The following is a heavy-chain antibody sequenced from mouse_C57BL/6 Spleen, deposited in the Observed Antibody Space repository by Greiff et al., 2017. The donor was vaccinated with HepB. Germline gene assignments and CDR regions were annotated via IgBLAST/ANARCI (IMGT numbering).Heavy chain of an antibody. CDR3: ASLYYSNWYFDV. V-gene: IGHV1-80*01. CDR2: IYPGDGDT. Sequence: VKLQESGAELVKPGASVQISCKASGYAFSSYWMNWVKQRPGKGLEWIGQIYPGDGDTNYNGKFKGKATLTADKSSSTAYMQLSSLTSEDSAVYFCASLYYSNWYFDVWGTGTTVTVSS. CDR1: GYAFSSYW. D-gene: IGHD2-5*01. J-gene: IGHJ1*03.